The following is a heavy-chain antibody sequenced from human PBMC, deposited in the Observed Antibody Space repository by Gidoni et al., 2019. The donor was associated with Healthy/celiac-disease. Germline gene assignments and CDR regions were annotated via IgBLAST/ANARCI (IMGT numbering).Heavy chain of an antibody. CDR2: ISSSGSTI. V-gene: IGHV3-48*03. Sequence: EVQLVESGGGLVQPGGSLRLSCAASGFTFSSYEMNWVRQAPGKGLEWVSYISSSGSTIYYADSVKGRFTISRDNAKNSLYLQMNSLRAEDTAVYYCASQLLWFGELLYDYWGQGTLVTVSS. D-gene: IGHD3-10*01. CDR3: ASQLLWFGELLYDY. J-gene: IGHJ4*02. CDR1: GFTFSSYE.